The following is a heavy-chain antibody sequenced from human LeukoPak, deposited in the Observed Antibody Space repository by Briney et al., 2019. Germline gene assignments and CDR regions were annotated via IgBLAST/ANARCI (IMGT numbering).Heavy chain of an antibody. J-gene: IGHJ6*02. CDR2: INPNSGGT. CDR3: ARDMTSWRYYYYGMDV. V-gene: IGHV1-2*06. D-gene: IGHD2-2*01. Sequence: GASVKVSCKASGYTFAGYYMHWVRQAPGQGLEWMGRINPNSGGTNYAQKFQGGVTMTRDTSISTAYMELSRLRSDDTAVYYCARDMTSWRYYYYGMDVWGQGTTVTVSS. CDR1: GYTFAGYY.